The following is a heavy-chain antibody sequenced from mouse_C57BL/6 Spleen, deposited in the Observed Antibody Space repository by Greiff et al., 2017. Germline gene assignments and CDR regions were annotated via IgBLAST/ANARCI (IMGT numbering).Heavy chain of an antibody. CDR2: ISSGSSTI. V-gene: IGHV5-17*01. J-gene: IGHJ2*01. D-gene: IGHD2-4*01. CDR3: ARGDYAS. CDR1: GFTFSDYG. Sequence: DVKLQESGGGLVKPGGSLKLSCAASGFTFSDYGMHWVRQAPEKGLEWVAYISSGSSTIYYADTVKGRFTISRDNAKNTLFLQMTSLRSEDTAMYYCARGDYASWGQGTTLTVSS.